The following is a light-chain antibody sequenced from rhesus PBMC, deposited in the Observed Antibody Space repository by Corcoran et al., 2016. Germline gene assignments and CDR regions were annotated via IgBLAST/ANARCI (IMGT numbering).Light chain of an antibody. CDR1: QGINNW. J-gene: IGKJ4*01. CDR2: RTS. Sequence: DIQMTQSPSSLSASVGDRVTITCRASQGINNWLAWYQQNPGKAPKLQIHRTSSLGTGVPSRLRGSGSGTDFTLTISSLQSEDIATYYCQQYDDSPLTFGGGTKVDLK. V-gene: IGKV1-69*01. CDR3: QQYDDSPLT.